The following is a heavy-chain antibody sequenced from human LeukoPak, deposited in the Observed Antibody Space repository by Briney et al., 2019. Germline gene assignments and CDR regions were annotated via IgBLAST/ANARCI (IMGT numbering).Heavy chain of an antibody. CDR3: ARTYDSGWPKRAYYFDY. Sequence: SETLSLTCTVSGGSISSYYWSWIRQPPGKGLEWIGYIYYSGSTNYNPSLKSRVTISVDTSKNQFSLKLSSVTAADTAVYYCARTYDSGWPKRAYYFDYWGQGTQVTVSS. J-gene: IGHJ4*02. V-gene: IGHV4-59*01. CDR1: GGSISSYY. CDR2: IYYSGST. D-gene: IGHD6-19*01.